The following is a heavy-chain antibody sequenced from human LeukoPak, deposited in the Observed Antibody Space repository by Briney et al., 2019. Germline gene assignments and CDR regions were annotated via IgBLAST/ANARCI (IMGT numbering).Heavy chain of an antibody. D-gene: IGHD4-23*01. CDR3: TRGTNDYGGIERKKPFDY. CDR2: ISSSSSYI. V-gene: IGHV3-21*06. Sequence: GGSLRLSCAASGFTFSSYSMNWVRQAPGKGLEWVSSISSSSSYIYYADSVKGRFTISRDNSKNTLYLQMSSLRAEDTAVYYCTRGTNDYGGIERKKPFDYWGQGTLVTVSS. J-gene: IGHJ4*02. CDR1: GFTFSSYS.